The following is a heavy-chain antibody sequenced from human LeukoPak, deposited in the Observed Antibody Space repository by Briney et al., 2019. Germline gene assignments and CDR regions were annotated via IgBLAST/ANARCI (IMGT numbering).Heavy chain of an antibody. CDR2: ISWNSGNI. CDR1: GFTIDDYA. D-gene: IGHD2/OR15-2a*01. CDR3: AKDAYGGATFFYYMDV. V-gene: IGHV3-9*01. Sequence: GGSLRLSCAGSGFTIDDYAMHWVRQTPGKGLEWVSGISWNSGNIAYADFVGGRFTISRGNAKNSLSLQMNSLSDEDTAVYYCAKDAYGGATFFYYMDVWGKGTTVTVSS. J-gene: IGHJ6*03.